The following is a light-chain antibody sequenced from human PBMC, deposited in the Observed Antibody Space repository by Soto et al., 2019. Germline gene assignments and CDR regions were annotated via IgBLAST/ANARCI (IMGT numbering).Light chain of an antibody. V-gene: IGKV4-1*01. CDR3: QQYYNPPYT. CDR2: WAS. Sequence: DIVMTQSPDSLAVSLGERATINCKSSQSGLYIGNNKNFLAWYQQRPGQPPSLLVSWASTRQSGVPDRFSGGGSDQDFTHTISIRPDEDVAFYFHQQYYNPPYTFGQGTRVEIK. CDR1: QSGLYIGNNKNF. J-gene: IGKJ2*01.